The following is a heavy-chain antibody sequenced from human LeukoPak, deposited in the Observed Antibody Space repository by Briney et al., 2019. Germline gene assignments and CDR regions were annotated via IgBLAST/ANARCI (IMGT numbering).Heavy chain of an antibody. CDR3: ARARLRLGELSLGGAFDI. J-gene: IGHJ3*02. CDR1: GFTFDDYG. D-gene: IGHD3-16*02. Sequence: AGGSLRLSCAASGFTFDDYGMSGVGQAPGKGLEWVSGINWNGGSTGYADSVKGRFTISRDNAKNSLYLQMNSLRAEDTALYYCARARLRLGELSLGGAFDIWGQGTMVTVSS. V-gene: IGHV3-20*04. CDR2: INWNGGST.